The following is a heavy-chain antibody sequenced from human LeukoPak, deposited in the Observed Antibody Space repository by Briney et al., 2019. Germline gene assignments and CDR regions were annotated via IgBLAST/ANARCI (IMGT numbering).Heavy chain of an antibody. CDR2: ISSSGSTI. V-gene: IGHV3-11*01. CDR3: ARERAIASLRPYYFDY. CDR1: GFTFSDYY. Sequence: GGSLRLSCAASGFTFSDYYMSWIRQAPGKGLEWISYISSSGSTIYYADSVKGRFTISRDSARNSLYLQMNSLRAEDTAVYYCARERAIASLRPYYFDYWGQGTLVTVSS. J-gene: IGHJ4*02. D-gene: IGHD6-6*01.